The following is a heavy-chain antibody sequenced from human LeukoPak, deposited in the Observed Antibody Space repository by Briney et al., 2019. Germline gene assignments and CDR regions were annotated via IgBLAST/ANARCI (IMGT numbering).Heavy chain of an antibody. CDR2: IYSGGST. D-gene: IGHD3-22*01. Sequence: GGSLRLSCAASGFTVSSNYMSWVRQAPGKGLEWVSVIYSGGSTYYADSAKGRFTISRDNSKNTLYLQMNSLRAEDTAVYYCASRYYYDSSGYYSVWGQGTLVTVSS. CDR3: ASRYYYDSSGYYSV. CDR1: GFTVSSNY. J-gene: IGHJ4*02. V-gene: IGHV3-53*01.